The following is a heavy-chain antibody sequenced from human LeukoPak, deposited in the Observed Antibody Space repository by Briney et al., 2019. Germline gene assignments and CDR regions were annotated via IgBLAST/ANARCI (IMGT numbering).Heavy chain of an antibody. V-gene: IGHV3-15*01. Sequence: PGGSLRLSCAASGFTFSNAWMSWVRQAPGKGLEWVGRIKSKTDGGTTDYAAPVKGRFTISRDDSKNTLYLQMHSLKTEDTAVYYCTTSLWFGELLRIDYWGQGTLVTVSS. D-gene: IGHD3-10*01. CDR1: GFTFSNAW. J-gene: IGHJ4*02. CDR3: TTSLWFGELLRIDY. CDR2: IKSKTDGGTT.